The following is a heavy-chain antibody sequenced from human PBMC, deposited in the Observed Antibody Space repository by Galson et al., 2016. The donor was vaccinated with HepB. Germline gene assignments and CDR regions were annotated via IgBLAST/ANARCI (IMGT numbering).Heavy chain of an antibody. J-gene: IGHJ4*02. D-gene: IGHD6-13*01. CDR3: VRGNGFSSSRSDVGLDY. CDR2: IRAFGSGT. V-gene: IGHV3-23*01. CDR1: GFTLSTYA. Sequence: SLRLSCAVSGFTLSTYAMSWVRQAPGKGLEWVSGIRAFGSGTYYADSVKDRFTISRDNSKNTLFLQINSLRADDTATYYCVRGNGFSSSRSDVGLDYWGQGTVVTVSS.